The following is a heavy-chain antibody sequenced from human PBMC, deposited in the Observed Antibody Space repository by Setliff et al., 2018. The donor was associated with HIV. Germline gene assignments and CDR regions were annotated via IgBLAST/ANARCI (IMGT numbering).Heavy chain of an antibody. J-gene: IGHJ4*02. CDR2: INPSGGRT. V-gene: IGHV1-46*01. CDR3: ARDPLDGDGPFDY. Sequence: ASVKVSCKASGYTFTSYYMHWVRQAPGQGLEWMGIINPSGGRTSYAQKFQGRVTMTRDTSTSTVYMELSSLRSEDTAVYYCARDPLDGDGPFDYWGQGTLVPSPQ. CDR1: GYTFTSYY. D-gene: IGHD7-27*01.